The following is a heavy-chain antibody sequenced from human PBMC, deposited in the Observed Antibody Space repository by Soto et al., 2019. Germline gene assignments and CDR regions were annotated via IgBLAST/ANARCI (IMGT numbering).Heavy chain of an antibody. D-gene: IGHD3-22*01. CDR3: AKDYDSSGYSYFDY. J-gene: IGHJ4*02. V-gene: IGHV3-30*18. CDR2: ISYDGSNK. CDR1: GFTFSSYG. Sequence: PGGSLRLSCAASGFTFSSYGMHWVRQAPGKGLEWVAVISYDGSNKYYADSVKGRFTISRDNSKNTLYLQMNSLRAEDTAVYYCAKDYDSSGYSYFDYWGQGTLVTVSS.